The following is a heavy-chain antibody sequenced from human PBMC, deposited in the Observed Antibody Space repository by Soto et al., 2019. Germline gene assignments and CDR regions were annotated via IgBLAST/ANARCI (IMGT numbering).Heavy chain of an antibody. D-gene: IGHD2-15*01. Sequence: SETLSLTCTVSGGSISSGDYYWSWIRQPPGKGLEWIGYIYYSGSTYYNPSLKSRVTISVGTSKNQFSLKLSSVTAADTAVYYCARAGLGYCSGGSCLKYYGMDVWGQGTTVTVSS. J-gene: IGHJ6*02. CDR3: ARAGLGYCSGGSCLKYYGMDV. V-gene: IGHV4-30-4*01. CDR1: GGSISSGDYY. CDR2: IYYSGST.